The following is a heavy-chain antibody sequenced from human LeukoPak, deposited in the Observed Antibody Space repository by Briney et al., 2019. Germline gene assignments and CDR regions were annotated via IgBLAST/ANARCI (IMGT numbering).Heavy chain of an antibody. D-gene: IGHD5-18*01. CDR3: ARGGQLWLRYYYYYMDV. J-gene: IGHJ6*03. CDR2: IIPIFGTA. CDR1: GGTFISYA. Sequence: SVKVSCKASGGTFISYAISWVRQAPGQGLEWMGGIIPIFGTANYAQKFQGRVTITTDESTSTAYMELSSLRSEDTAVYYCARGGQLWLRYYYYYMDVSGKGTTVTVSS. V-gene: IGHV1-69*05.